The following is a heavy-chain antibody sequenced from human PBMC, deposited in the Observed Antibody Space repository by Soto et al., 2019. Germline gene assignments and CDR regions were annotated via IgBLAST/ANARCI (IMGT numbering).Heavy chain of an antibody. J-gene: IGHJ5*02. CDR3: ARGRVRLAALTENWFDP. D-gene: IGHD6-6*01. Sequence: PSQTLSLACGISGDSVSGDSTAWNWIRQSPSRGLEWLGRTYYSSKWYTDYALSVRSRISITADTSKNQFSLQLNTMTAYDTAVYYCARGRVRLAALTENWFDPWGQGTLVTVSS. CDR2: TYYSSKWYT. V-gene: IGHV6-1*01. CDR1: GDSVSGDSTA.